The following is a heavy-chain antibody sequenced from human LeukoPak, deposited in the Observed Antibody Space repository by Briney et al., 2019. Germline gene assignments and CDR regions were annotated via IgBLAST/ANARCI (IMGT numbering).Heavy chain of an antibody. Sequence: PGGSLRLSCVVSGFTFSSYAMHCVRQAPGKGLEYVSAISSNGGSTYYANSVKGRFTISRDNSKNTLYLQMGSLRVEDMAVYYCARASSGWYGYWGQGTLVTVSS. CDR1: GFTFSSYA. V-gene: IGHV3-64*01. CDR2: ISSNGGST. D-gene: IGHD6-19*01. CDR3: ARASSGWYGY. J-gene: IGHJ4*02.